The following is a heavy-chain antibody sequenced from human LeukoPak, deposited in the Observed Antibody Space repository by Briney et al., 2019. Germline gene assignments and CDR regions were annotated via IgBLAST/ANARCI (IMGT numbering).Heavy chain of an antibody. J-gene: IGHJ4*02. CDR3: ARDLAVSGSFTHYFDY. CDR1: GFIFSNYA. Sequence: GGSLRLSCAASGFIFSNYAMSWVRRAPGKGLEWVAGISYDGSKKYYADSVRGRFTISRDNSKNTLFLQMNSLRAEDTAVYYCARDLAVSGSFTHYFDYWGQGTLVTVSS. V-gene: IGHV3-30*04. D-gene: IGHD3-10*01. CDR2: ISYDGSKK.